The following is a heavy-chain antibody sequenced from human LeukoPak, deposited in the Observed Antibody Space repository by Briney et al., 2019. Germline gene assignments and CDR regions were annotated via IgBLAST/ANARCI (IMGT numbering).Heavy chain of an antibody. CDR3: ARSSRDHYYNYGMDV. D-gene: IGHD5-24*01. CDR1: GFSLSTSGMC. CDR2: IDWDDDR. J-gene: IGHJ6*02. Sequence: SGPTLVNPTQTPTLTCTFSGFSLSTSGMCVSWIRQPPGKALEWLARIDWDDDRYYNTSLKTRLTISKDTSKNQVVLTMTNMDPVDTATYYCARSSRDHYYNYGMDVWGQGTTVTVSS. V-gene: IGHV2-70*11.